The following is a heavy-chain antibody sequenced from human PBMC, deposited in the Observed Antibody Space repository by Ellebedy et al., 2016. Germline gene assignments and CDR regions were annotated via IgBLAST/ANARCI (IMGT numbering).Heavy chain of an antibody. D-gene: IGHD2-21*02. J-gene: IGHJ6*02. V-gene: IGHV1-8*01. CDR2: MTPNSGQT. CDR3: ARRGLRFVSYFAMDV. CDR1: RYIFTDHD. Sequence: ASVKVSXKASRYIFTDHDINWVRQATGQGLEWMGWMTPNSGQTGYAQKFQGRVTMTSNTSISTAYMELSSLRSEDTAVYYCARRGLRFVSYFAMDVWGQGTLVTVSS.